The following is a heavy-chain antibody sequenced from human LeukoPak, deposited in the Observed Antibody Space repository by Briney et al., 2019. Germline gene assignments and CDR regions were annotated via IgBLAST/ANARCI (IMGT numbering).Heavy chain of an antibody. J-gene: IGHJ4*02. CDR3: ASGSGSYYTPFDY. V-gene: IGHV3-30*03. CDR2: ISYDGSNK. Sequence: PGRSLRLSCAASGFTFSSYGMHWVRQAPGKGLEWVAVISYDGSNKYYADSVKGRFTISRDNAKNSLYLQMNSLRAEDTAVYYCASGSGSYYTPFDYWGQGTLVTVSS. D-gene: IGHD3-10*01. CDR1: GFTFSSYG.